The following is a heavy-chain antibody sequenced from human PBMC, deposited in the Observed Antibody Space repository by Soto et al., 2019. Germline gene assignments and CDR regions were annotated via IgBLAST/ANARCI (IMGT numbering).Heavy chain of an antibody. V-gene: IGHV1-3*01. CDR3: ARGIATWQLDP. J-gene: IGHJ5*02. CDR1: GYTFTRYT. CDR2: INPDNGNT. Sequence: QVQLVQSGAEVKKPGASVKISCKASGYTFTRYTMNWVRQAPGQRLEWMGWINPDNGNTKSSQKFQDRVIITRDTSASTAYMALSSLRSEDTAVYDCARGIATWQLDPWGQGTLVTVSS. D-gene: IGHD2-15*01.